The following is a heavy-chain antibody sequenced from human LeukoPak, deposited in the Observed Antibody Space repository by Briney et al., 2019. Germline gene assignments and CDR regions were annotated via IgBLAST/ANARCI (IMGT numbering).Heavy chain of an antibody. CDR1: GYTFTTSW. CDR3: AKPRYSASFEL. J-gene: IGHJ3*01. V-gene: IGHV5-51*01. CDR2: IYPSDSDT. D-gene: IGHD5-12*01. Sequence: GESLKISCQASGYTFTTSWISWVRQLPGTGLEWMAIIYPSDSDTRYNPSFQGQVTVSADKSINTAYLSWSSLKASDSAIYYCAKPRYSASFELWGQGTTVTVSS.